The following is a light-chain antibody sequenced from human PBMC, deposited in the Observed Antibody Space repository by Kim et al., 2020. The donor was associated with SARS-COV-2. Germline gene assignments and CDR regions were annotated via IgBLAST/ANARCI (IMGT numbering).Light chain of an antibody. CDR1: KLGDKY. CDR3: QAWDSNTGV. CDR2: QDN. J-gene: IGLJ3*02. Sequence: SYELTQPPSVSVSPGQTASITCSGDKLGDKYACWYQQKPGQSPVLVIYQDNMRPSGIPERFSGSNSGNTATLTISGTQAMDEADYYCQAWDSNTGVFGGGTQLTVL. V-gene: IGLV3-1*01.